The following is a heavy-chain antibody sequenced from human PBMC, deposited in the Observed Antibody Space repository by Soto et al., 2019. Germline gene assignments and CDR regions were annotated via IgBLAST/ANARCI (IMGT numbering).Heavy chain of an antibody. D-gene: IGHD3-16*01. V-gene: IGHV4-61*01. Sequence: QVQLQESGPGLVRPSETLSLTCTVSGASLTSGSYYWSWVRQPPGKGLEWIAYIYRSGSTNYNPCLKSRDTISVDTSRNQFSLRLTSVTPADTAMYYCARWKYGYADLPGDWFDSWGQGTLVTVSS. J-gene: IGHJ5*01. CDR3: ARWKYGYADLPGDWFDS. CDR2: IYRSGST. CDR1: GASLTSGSYY.